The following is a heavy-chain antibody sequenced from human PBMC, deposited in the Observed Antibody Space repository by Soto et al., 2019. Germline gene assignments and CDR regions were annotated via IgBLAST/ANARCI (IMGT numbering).Heavy chain of an antibody. V-gene: IGHV3-30*03. CDR1: GFTFSSYS. CDR3: ASNYAYAEGYYFYGIDV. J-gene: IGHJ6*02. Sequence: GGSLRLSCAASGFTFSSYSMNWVRQAPGKGLEWVAVITYNRSNKYYADSVKGRFTISRDNAKNTLHLQMNSLGAEDTAVYYCASNYAYAEGYYFYGIDVWGQGTTVTVSS. CDR2: ITYNRSNK. D-gene: IGHD3-16*01.